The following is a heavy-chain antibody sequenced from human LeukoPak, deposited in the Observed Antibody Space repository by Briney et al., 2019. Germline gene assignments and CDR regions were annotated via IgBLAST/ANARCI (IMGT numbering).Heavy chain of an antibody. V-gene: IGHV1-2*02. J-gene: IGHJ4*02. CDR1: GNTFTSYY. CDR3: ARSDYSNYVPFDY. CDR2: INSNSGGT. Sequence: GASVKVSCKGSGNTFTSYYIHWVRKAPGQGLEWMGWINSNSGGTNYAQKFQGRVTMTRDTSISTAYMDLSSLRSDDTAVYYCARSDYSNYVPFDYWGQGTLVTVSS. D-gene: IGHD4-11*01.